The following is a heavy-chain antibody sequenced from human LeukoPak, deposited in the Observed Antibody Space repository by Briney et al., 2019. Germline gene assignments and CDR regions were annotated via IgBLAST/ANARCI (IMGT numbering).Heavy chain of an antibody. CDR2: IRYDGSNK. D-gene: IGHD1-26*01. CDR3: AKDFSELFDY. CDR1: GFTFSSYG. J-gene: IGHJ4*02. V-gene: IGHV3-30*02. Sequence: GGSLRLSCAASGFTFSSYGMHWVRQAPGKGLEWVAFIRYDGSNKYYADSVKDRFTISRDNSKNTPYLQMNSLRAEDTAVYYCAKDFSELFDYWGQGTLVTVSS.